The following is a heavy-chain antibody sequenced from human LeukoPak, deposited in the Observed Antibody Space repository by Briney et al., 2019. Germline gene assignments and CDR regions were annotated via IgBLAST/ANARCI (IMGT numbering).Heavy chain of an antibody. J-gene: IGHJ4*02. D-gene: IGHD5/OR15-5a*01. CDR2: MKPNSGKT. CDR1: GYTFINYD. CDR3: ARGVYPDY. Sequence: ASVKVSCKASGYTFINYDIIWVRPATGQGLEWMGWMKPNSGKTGYAQGFQGRVAMTGDTSISTAYMELSSLRSEDTAVYYCARGVYPDYWGQGTLVTVSS. V-gene: IGHV1-8*01.